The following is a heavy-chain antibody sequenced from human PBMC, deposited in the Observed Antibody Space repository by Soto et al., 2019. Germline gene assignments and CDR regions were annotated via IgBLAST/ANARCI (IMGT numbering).Heavy chain of an antibody. CDR2: IKQDGSEK. Sequence: EVQLVESGGGLVQPGGSLRLSCAASGFTFSSYWMSWVRQAPGKGLEWVANIKQDGSEKYYVDSVKGRFTISRDNAKNSLYLQKKRRGAGGTGVYYWGGGFVDPGVGGGGYFDYWGQGTLVTVSS. CDR3: GGGFVDPGVGGGGYFDY. J-gene: IGHJ4*02. V-gene: IGHV3-7*04. CDR1: GFTFSSYW. D-gene: IGHD3-10*01.